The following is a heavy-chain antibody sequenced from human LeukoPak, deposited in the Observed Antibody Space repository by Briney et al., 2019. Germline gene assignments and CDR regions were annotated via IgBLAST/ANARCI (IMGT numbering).Heavy chain of an antibody. CDR2: IKQDGSEK. J-gene: IGHJ3*01. CDR3: ARVMADYGGKGNDAFDV. D-gene: IGHD4-23*01. Sequence: PGGSLRLSCAASGFTFSSYWMSWVRQAPGKGLEWVANIKQDGSEKYYVDSVKGRFTISRDNAKNSLYLQMNGLRAEDTALYHCARVMADYGGKGNDAFDVWGQGTMVTVSS. V-gene: IGHV3-7*01. CDR1: GFTFSSYW.